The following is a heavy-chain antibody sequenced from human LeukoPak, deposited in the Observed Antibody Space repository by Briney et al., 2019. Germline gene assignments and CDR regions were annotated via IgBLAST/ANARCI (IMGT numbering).Heavy chain of an antibody. CDR3: AREYCSSTSCYGMDV. CDR2: IYTSGST. Sequence: SETLSLTCTVSGGSISSYYWSWIRQPAGKGLEWIGRIYTSGSTNYNPSLKSRVTMSVDTSKNQFSLKLSSVTAADTAVYYCAREYCSSTSCYGMDVWGQGTTVTVSS. V-gene: IGHV4-4*07. CDR1: GGSISSYY. D-gene: IGHD2-2*01. J-gene: IGHJ6*02.